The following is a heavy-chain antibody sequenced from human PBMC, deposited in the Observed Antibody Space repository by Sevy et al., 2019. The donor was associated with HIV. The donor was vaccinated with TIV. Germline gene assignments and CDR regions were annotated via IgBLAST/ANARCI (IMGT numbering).Heavy chain of an antibody. V-gene: IGHV4-59*01. CDR3: ARESPVGIAAAGQDAFDI. Sequence: SETLSLTCTVSGGSISSYYWSWIRQPPGKGLEWIGYIYYSGSTNYNPSLKSRVTISVDTSKNQFSLKLSSVTAADTAVYYCARESPVGIAAAGQDAFDIWGHGTMVTVSS. CDR1: GGSISSYY. D-gene: IGHD6-13*01. J-gene: IGHJ3*02. CDR2: IYYSGST.